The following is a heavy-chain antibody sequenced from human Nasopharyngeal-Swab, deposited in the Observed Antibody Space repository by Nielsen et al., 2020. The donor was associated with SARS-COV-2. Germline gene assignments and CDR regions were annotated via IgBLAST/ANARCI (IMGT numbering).Heavy chain of an antibody. V-gene: IGHV3-23*01. CDR3: ARHLGQCLRPGLAN. J-gene: IGHJ4*02. CDR2: IRADGGDT. D-gene: IGHD3-16*01. Sequence: GESLKISCAASGFTVTNYAMSWVRQAPGKGPEWVSSIRADGGDTYHADSVKGRFTVSRDTSKNTLFLQLNSLSAEDTALYYCARHLGQCLRPGLANWGQGTLGNVSS. CDR1: GFTVTNYA.